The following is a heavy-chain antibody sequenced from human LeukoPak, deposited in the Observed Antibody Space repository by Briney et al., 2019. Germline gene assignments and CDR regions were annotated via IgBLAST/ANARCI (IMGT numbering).Heavy chain of an antibody. CDR3: ARDSPMGSYPLDY. CDR1: GFTFSSYW. J-gene: IGHJ4*02. CDR2: IKQDGSEK. Sequence: GGSLRLSCSVSGFTFSSYWMSWVRQAPGKGLEWVANIKQDGSEKNYVDSVKGRFTISRDNAKNSVYLQMSNVRAEDTAVYYCARDSPMGSYPLDYWGQGTLVTVSS. D-gene: IGHD3-10*01. V-gene: IGHV3-7*03.